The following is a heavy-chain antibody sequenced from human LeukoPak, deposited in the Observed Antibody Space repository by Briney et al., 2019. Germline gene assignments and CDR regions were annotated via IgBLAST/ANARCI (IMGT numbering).Heavy chain of an antibody. J-gene: IGHJ6*02. D-gene: IGHD1-26*01. CDR2: IIPIVGTP. Sequence: ASVKVSCKAFGDSFGRYTISWVRQAPGQGLEWMGRIIPIVGTPSYAQKFQGRVTISADKSTSTVYMELSSPSSEDTAVYFCARAGFSAFAYAMDVWGQGTSVTVSS. CDR3: ARAGFSAFAYAMDV. V-gene: IGHV1-69*08. CDR1: GDSFGRYT.